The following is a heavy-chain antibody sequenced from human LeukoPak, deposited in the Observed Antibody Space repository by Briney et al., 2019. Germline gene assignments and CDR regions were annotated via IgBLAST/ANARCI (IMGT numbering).Heavy chain of an antibody. J-gene: IGHJ4*02. CDR2: TYYRSRWYN. V-gene: IGHV6-1*01. Sequence: SQTLSLTCAISGDSVSSNSASWNWIRQSPSRGLEWLGRTYYRSRWYNDYAVSVRSRIIINADTSKNRFSLQLNSVTPEDTAVYYCARDRRSAQVTPFDYWGQGILVTVSS. CDR3: ARDRRSAQVTPFDY. D-gene: IGHD4-23*01. CDR1: GDSVSSNSAS.